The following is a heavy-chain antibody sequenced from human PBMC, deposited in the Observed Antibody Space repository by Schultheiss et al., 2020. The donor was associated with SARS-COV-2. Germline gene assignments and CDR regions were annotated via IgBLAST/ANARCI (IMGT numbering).Heavy chain of an antibody. CDR3: ARDLTYSYDTSGYYGHAFDI. D-gene: IGHD3-22*01. Sequence: GGSLRLSCAASGFTFSNYAMSWVRQAPGKGLEWVSSISGSADSTYYADSVKGRFTISRDNAKNSLYLLMNSQRAEDTAVYYCARDLTYSYDTSGYYGHAFDIWGQGTMVTVSS. CDR1: GFTFSNYA. V-gene: IGHV3-23*01. CDR2: ISGSADST. J-gene: IGHJ3*02.